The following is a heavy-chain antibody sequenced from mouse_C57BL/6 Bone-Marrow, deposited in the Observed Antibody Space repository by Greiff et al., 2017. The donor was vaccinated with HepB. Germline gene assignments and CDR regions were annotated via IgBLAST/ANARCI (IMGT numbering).Heavy chain of an antibody. J-gene: IGHJ2*01. CDR3: ARYYYGSSYVGFDY. D-gene: IGHD1-1*01. V-gene: IGHV1-69*01. Sequence: QVQLQQPGAELVMPGASVKLSCKASGYTFTSYWMHWVKQRPGQGLEWIGEIDPSDSYTNYNQKFKGKSTLTVDKSSSTAYMQLSSLTSEDSAVYYCARYYYGSSYVGFDYWGQGTTLTVSS. CDR1: GYTFTSYW. CDR2: IDPSDSYT.